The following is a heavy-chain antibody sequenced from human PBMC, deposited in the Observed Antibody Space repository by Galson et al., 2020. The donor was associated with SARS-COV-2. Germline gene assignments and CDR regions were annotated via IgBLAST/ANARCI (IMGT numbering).Heavy chain of an antibody. CDR1: ELTFSDYY. CDR2: ISGSGTNI. D-gene: IGHD6-6*01. V-gene: IGHV3-11*01. Sequence: GESPKLSCAASELTFSDYYMSWLRQAPGEGLEWISYISGSGTNIYYADSAKGRFTISRDNAKKSLYLQMTSLRADDTAIYYCARVGWGRSSLDYYYYMDVWGKGTTVTVSS. J-gene: IGHJ6*03. CDR3: ARVGWGRSSLDYYYYMDV.